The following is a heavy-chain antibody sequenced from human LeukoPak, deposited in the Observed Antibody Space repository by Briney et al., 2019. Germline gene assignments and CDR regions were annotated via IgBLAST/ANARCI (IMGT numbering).Heavy chain of an antibody. V-gene: IGHV4-61*02. D-gene: IGHD6-19*01. J-gene: IGHJ4*02. CDR1: GGSISSGSYY. CDR2: IYTSGST. CDR3: ARETSLAGFASGLGFNY. Sequence: SQTLSLTCTVSGGSISSGSYYWSWIRQPAGKGLEWIGRIYTSGSTKYNTSLKSRVTMSIDTSKNQFSLMLTSVTAADTATYYCARETSLAGFASGLGFNYWGQGILVTVSS.